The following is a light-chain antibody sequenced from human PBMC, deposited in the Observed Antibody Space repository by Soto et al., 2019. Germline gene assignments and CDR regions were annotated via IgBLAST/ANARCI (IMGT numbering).Light chain of an antibody. V-gene: IGKV1-5*03. J-gene: IGKJ1*01. Sequence: DIQMTQSPSTLSASVGDRVTITCRASQSISTSLAWYQQKPGKAPKVLIYKASSLESGVPSRFSGSGSGTEFTLTISSLQPDDFATYYCQHCDSYWTFGQGTKVESK. CDR3: QHCDSYWT. CDR1: QSISTS. CDR2: KAS.